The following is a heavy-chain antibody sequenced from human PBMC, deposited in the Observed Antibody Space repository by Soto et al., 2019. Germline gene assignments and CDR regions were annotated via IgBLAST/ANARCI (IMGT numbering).Heavy chain of an antibody. CDR2: ISYDGSNK. D-gene: IGHD3-10*01. CDR1: GFTFSSYD. Sequence: QAQVVESGGGVVQPGRSLRLSCAASGFTFSSYDMHWVRQAPGQGLEWVAVISYDGSNKYYAEGRFTISRDNSKNTLYLQMNSLRVEDTAVYYCAKDGRRGDPVGFDYWGQGTLVTVSS. J-gene: IGHJ4*02. CDR3: AKDGRRGDPVGFDY. V-gene: IGHV3-30*18.